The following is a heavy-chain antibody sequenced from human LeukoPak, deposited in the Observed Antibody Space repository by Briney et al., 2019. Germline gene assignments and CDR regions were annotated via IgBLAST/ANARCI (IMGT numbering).Heavy chain of an antibody. CDR3: AKQSYARSLGE. CDR1: GFPFSDFS. D-gene: IGHD2-8*01. Sequence: GGSLRLSCATSGFPFSDFSMSWVRQAPGKGLEWISTTNSGGTSTYYAESVKGRFTISRDNSKNILYLQMSSLRVEDTAVYYCAKQSYARSLGEGGPGTLVSVSS. CDR2: TNSGGTST. J-gene: IGHJ4*02. V-gene: IGHV3-23*01.